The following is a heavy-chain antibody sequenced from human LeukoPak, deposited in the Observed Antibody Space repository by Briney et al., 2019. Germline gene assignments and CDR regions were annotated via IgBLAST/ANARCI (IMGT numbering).Heavy chain of an antibody. J-gene: IGHJ4*02. CDR3: ARDRREGYYYDSGVDY. CDR2: ISAYNGNT. Sequence: ASVKVSCKASGYTFTSYGISWVRQAPGQGLEWMGWISAYNGNTNYAQKLQGRVTMTTDTSTSTAYMELRSLRSDDTAVYYCARDRREGYYYDSGVDYWGQGTLVTVSS. CDR1: GYTFTSYG. D-gene: IGHD3-22*01. V-gene: IGHV1-18*01.